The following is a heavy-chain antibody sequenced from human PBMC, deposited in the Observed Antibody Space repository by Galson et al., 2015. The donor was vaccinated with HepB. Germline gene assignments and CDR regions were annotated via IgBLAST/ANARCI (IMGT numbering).Heavy chain of an antibody. J-gene: IGHJ3*01. V-gene: IGHV1-8*01. CDR3: ARRGIWFRDAFDL. D-gene: IGHD3-10*01. Sequence: SVKVSCKASGYTFTSFDINWVRQATGQGLEWMGWMNPNSGYTGYAQKFQGRVTMTRNTSITAAYMELSSLRSEDTAVYFCARRGIWFRDAFDLWGQGTMVTVSS. CDR1: GYTFTSFD. CDR2: MNPNSGYT.